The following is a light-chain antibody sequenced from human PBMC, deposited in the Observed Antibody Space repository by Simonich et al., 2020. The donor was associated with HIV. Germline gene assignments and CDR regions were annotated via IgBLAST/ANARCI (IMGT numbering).Light chain of an antibody. V-gene: IGKV3-15*01. CDR1: PSVSSN. CDR3: QQYNNWPPWT. J-gene: IGKJ1*01. CDR2: GAS. Sequence: EIVMTQSPATLSVSPGERATLSCRASPSVSSNLAWHQQKPGQAPRLLIYGASTSATGIPARFSGSGSGTEFTLTIRSMQSEDFAVYYCQQYNNWPPWTFGQGTKVEIK.